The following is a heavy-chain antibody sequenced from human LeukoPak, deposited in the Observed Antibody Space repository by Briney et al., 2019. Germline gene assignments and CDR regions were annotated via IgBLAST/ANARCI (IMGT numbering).Heavy chain of an antibody. V-gene: IGHV3-7*01. CDR2: LHPDGMEE. J-gene: IGHJ4*02. CDR3: ATLKEAASVVVEGY. D-gene: IGHD2-15*01. Sequence: GGSLRLSCAASGVAFSAYWMSWVRQAPGKGLGYVANLHPDGMEEYYLDSVKGRFTISKDNATNSLYLHMSSLRAEATAVYYCATLKEAASVVVEGYWGQGTLVTVSS. CDR1: GVAFSAYW.